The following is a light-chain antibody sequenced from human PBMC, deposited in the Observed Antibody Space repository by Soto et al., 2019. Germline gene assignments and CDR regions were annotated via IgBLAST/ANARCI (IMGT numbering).Light chain of an antibody. CDR3: QQYGSSPLT. J-gene: IGKJ4*01. CDR2: GAS. CDR1: QSVSSSY. Sequence: EIVLTQSPGTLSLSPGERATLSCRASQSVSSSYLAWYQQKPGQAPRLLIYGASSRATGIPDRFSGSGSGTDVPLTISRLEPEDFAVYYCQQYGSSPLTFDGGTKVEIK. V-gene: IGKV3-20*01.